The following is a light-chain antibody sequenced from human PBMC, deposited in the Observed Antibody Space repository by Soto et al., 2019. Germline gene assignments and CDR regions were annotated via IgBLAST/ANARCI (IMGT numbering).Light chain of an antibody. J-gene: IGKJ1*01. Sequence: EIVLTQSPGTLSMSPGEGATLSCRASQSVSSYLAWYQQKPGQAHRLLIYDASNRATGIPARFSGSGSGTDFTLTISRLEPEEFAVDYCKQYGSSPWTVGQGTKVAIK. CDR2: DAS. CDR1: QSVSSY. V-gene: IGKV3-20*01. CDR3: KQYGSSPWT.